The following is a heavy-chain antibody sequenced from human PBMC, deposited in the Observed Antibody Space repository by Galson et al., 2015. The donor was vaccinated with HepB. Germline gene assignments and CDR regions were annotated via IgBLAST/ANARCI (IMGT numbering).Heavy chain of an antibody. V-gene: IGHV3-23*01. CDR3: TKRSTVSSRPFDY. D-gene: IGHD6-6*01. J-gene: IGHJ4*02. Sequence: SLRLSCAASGFTFSSYSMNWVRQAPGKGLEWVSTISGSGGSTYYADSVKGRFTISRDSSKNTLYLQMDSLRGEDTAVYYCTKRSTVSSRPFDYWGQGTLVTVSS. CDR1: GFTFSSYS. CDR2: ISGSGGST.